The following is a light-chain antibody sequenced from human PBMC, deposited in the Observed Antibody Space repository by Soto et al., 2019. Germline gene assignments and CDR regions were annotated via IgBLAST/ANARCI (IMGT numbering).Light chain of an antibody. CDR1: QGISSY. CDR3: QQYYSYSWT. J-gene: IGKJ1*01. Sequence: VTQSASAVSLSTGDRVTITCRASQGISSYLAWYQQKPGKAPKLLIYAASTLQSGVPSRFSGSGSGTDFTLTISCLQSEDFATYYCQQYYSYSWTFGQGTKVDIK. V-gene: IGKV1-8*01. CDR2: AAS.